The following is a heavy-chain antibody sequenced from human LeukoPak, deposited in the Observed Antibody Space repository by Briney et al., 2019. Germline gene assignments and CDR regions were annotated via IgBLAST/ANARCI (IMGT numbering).Heavy chain of an antibody. J-gene: IGHJ3*02. V-gene: IGHV4-59*01. CDR2: IHYSGST. CDR1: GVSISSFY. Sequence: PSETLSLTCSVSGVSISSFYWSWIRQPPGKGLEWIGFIHYSGSTNYNPSLKSRVTMSVDTSKNQFSLQLSSVTAADTAVYYCARGYYDSSGYPNAFDIWGQGTMVAV. D-gene: IGHD3-22*01. CDR3: ARGYYDSSGYPNAFDI.